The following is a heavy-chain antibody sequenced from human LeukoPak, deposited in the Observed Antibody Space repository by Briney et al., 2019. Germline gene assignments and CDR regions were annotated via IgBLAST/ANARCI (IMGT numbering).Heavy chain of an antibody. J-gene: IGHJ4*02. V-gene: IGHV3-11*01. D-gene: IGHD3-22*01. CDR1: GFTFSDYH. CDR3: ARDLPNYYDSSGYCDY. CDR2: MSSSGSTI. Sequence: GGPLRLSCAASGFTFSDYHVSWLREARGEGVEGVSYMSSSGSTIYYADSVKGRFPISRDNAKTSLYLQMNSLRAEDTAVYYCARDLPNYYDSSGYCDYWGQGTLVTVSS.